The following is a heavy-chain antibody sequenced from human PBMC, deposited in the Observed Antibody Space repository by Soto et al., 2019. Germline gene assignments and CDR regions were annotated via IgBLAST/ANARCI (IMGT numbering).Heavy chain of an antibody. Sequence: QVQLVQSGAEVKKPGASVKVSCKASGYTFTGYYMHWVRQAPGQGLEWMGWINPNSGGTNYAQKVQGWVTMTRDTSNSTAYMELSRLRSDDTAVYYCARAYSRDAFDIWGQGTMVTVSS. V-gene: IGHV1-2*04. J-gene: IGHJ3*02. CDR2: INPNSGGT. CDR1: GYTFTGYY. CDR3: ARAYSRDAFDI. D-gene: IGHD6-13*01.